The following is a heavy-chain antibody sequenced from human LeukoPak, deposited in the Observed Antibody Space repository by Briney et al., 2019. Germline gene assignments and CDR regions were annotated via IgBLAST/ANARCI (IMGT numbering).Heavy chain of an antibody. Sequence: KPSETLSLTCTVSGGSISSYYWSWIRQHPGKGLEWIGYIYYSGSTNYNPSLKSRVTISVDTSKNQFSLKLSSVTAADTAVYYCARGYSSSSEADYWGQGTLVTVSS. J-gene: IGHJ4*02. V-gene: IGHV4-59*01. CDR1: GGSISSYY. D-gene: IGHD6-6*01. CDR3: ARGYSSSSEADY. CDR2: IYYSGST.